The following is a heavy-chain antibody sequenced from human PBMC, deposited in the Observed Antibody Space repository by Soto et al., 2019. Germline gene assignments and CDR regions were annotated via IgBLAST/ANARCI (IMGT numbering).Heavy chain of an antibody. D-gene: IGHD3-10*01. CDR3: ARGSLWFGELIPVDY. CDR1: GGSISSGGYY. Sequence: QVQLQESGPGLVKPSQTLSLTCTVSGGSISSGGYYWSWIRQHPGKGLEWIGYIYYSGSTYYNPSLKSRVTISVDTSKNQFSLKLSSVTAADTAVYYCARGSLWFGELIPVDYWGQGTLVTVSS. J-gene: IGHJ4*02. CDR2: IYYSGST. V-gene: IGHV4-31*03.